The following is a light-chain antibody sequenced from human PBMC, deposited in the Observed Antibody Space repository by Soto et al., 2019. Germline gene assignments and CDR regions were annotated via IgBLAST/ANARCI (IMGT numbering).Light chain of an antibody. CDR3: QQHNSFSIT. Sequence: DIQMTQSPSTLSSSVGDRVTITCRSSQIISTWLAWYQQKPGEAPKFLIYDASSLESGVPSRFSGSGSGTEFTLTINSLQADDFATYYCQQHNSFSITFGHGTRLEIK. J-gene: IGKJ5*01. CDR2: DAS. V-gene: IGKV1-5*01. CDR1: QIISTW.